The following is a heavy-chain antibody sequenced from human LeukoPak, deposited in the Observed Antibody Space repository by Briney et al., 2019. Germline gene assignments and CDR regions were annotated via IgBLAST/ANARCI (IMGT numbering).Heavy chain of an antibody. V-gene: IGHV4-34*01. Sequence: PSETLSLTCAVYGGSFSGYYWSWIRQPPGKGLEWIGEINHSGSTNYNPSLKSRVTISVDTSKNQFSLKLSSVTAADTAVYYCAGGSYTHYFDYWGQGTLVTVSS. CDR2: INHSGST. CDR1: GGSFSGYY. CDR3: AGGSYTHYFDY. J-gene: IGHJ4*02. D-gene: IGHD1-26*01.